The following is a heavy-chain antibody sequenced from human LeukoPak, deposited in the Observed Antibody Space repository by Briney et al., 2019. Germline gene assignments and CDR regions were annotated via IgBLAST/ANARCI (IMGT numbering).Heavy chain of an antibody. J-gene: IGHJ4*02. Sequence: PSETLSLTCTVSGGSISSSSYYWGWICQPPGKGLEWIGSIYYSGSTYYNPSLKSRVTISVDTSKNQFSLKLSSVTAADTAVYYCARERYYDSSGYSGGKIDYWGQGTLVTVSS. V-gene: IGHV4-39*07. CDR1: GGSISSSSYY. CDR2: IYYSGST. CDR3: ARERYYDSSGYSGGKIDY. D-gene: IGHD3-22*01.